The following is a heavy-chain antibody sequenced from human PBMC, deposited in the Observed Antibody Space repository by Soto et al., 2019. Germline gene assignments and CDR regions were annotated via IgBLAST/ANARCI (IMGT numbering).Heavy chain of an antibody. CDR3: AGLGDSPFSNSGRDA. CDR2: INGYNGNT. V-gene: IGHV1-18*01. CDR1: GYTFTSYG. J-gene: IGHJ6*04. Sequence: QVQLVQSGAEVKKPGASVKVSCKASGYTFTSYGITWVRQAPGQGLEWLGWINGYNGNTNYAQKLQGRVTMTTDTPTWTAARGLRALRFDDTGVFCGAGLGDSPFSNSGRDAGAKGTRAT. D-gene: IGHD3-16*01.